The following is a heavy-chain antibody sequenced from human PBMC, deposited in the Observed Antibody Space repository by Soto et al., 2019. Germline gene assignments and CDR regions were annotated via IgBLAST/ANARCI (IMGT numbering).Heavy chain of an antibody. CDR3: ISDRHSGYDYPISFDY. Sequence: GGSLRLSCAASGFTFSNAWMSWVRQAPGKGLEWVGRIKSKTDGGTTDYAAPVKGRFTISREDSKNTLYLQMNSLKTEDTAVYYCISDRHSGYDYPISFDYWGQGTLVTVSS. CDR1: GFTFSNAW. D-gene: IGHD5-12*01. J-gene: IGHJ4*02. V-gene: IGHV3-15*01. CDR2: IKSKTDGGTT.